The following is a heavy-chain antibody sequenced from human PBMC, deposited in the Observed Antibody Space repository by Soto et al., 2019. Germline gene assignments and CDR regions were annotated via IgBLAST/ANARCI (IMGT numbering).Heavy chain of an antibody. CDR3: ARTTASRSLDV. D-gene: IGHD2-21*02. CDR2: IYSSGST. J-gene: IGHJ3*01. CDR1: GASIRNTGFY. Sequence: QVQLQESGPGLVKPSETLSLTATVSGASIRNTGFYWSWIRQPPGKGLEWIGYIYSSGSTTYNASLKSRVTISLDTSKNQFSLNLTSVTAADTAMYYCARTTASRSLDVWGHGTMVSVSS. V-gene: IGHV4-61*08.